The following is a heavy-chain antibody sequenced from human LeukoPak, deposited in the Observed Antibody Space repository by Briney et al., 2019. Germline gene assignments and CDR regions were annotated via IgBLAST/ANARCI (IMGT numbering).Heavy chain of an antibody. CDR3: ARSPVLRYFDWLIFDP. D-gene: IGHD3-9*01. CDR1: GGSFSGYY. J-gene: IGHJ5*02. CDR2: INHSGST. Sequence: PSETLSLTCAVYGGSFSGYYWSWIRQPPGKGLEWIGEINHSGSTNYNPSLKSRVTMSVDTSKNQFSLKLSSVTAADTAVYYCARSPVLRYFDWLIFDPWGQGTLVTVSS. V-gene: IGHV4-34*01.